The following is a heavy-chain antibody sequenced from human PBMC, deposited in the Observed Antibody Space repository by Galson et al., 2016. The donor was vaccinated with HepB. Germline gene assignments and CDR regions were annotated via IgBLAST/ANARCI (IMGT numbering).Heavy chain of an antibody. CDR2: IYYSGNT. CDR3: ARDRVAVAGWYFDL. V-gene: IGHV4-59*12. J-gene: IGHJ2*01. Sequence: ETLSLTCTVSGGSINFYYWSWIRQSPGKGLEWIGQIYYSGNTKYNPSLKSRVTISADTPKNRFSLNLTSVTAADTAVYYCARDRVAVAGWYFDLWGRGTLVTVSS. D-gene: IGHD2-15*01. CDR1: GGSINFYY.